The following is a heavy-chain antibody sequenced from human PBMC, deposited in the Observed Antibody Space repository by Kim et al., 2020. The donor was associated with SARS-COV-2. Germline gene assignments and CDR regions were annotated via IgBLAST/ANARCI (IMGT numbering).Heavy chain of an antibody. Sequence: GTTEYAAPVKGRFTISRDDSKNTLYLQMNSLKTEDTAVYYCTTFYDLFDPWGQGTLVTVSS. CDR3: TTFYDLFDP. J-gene: IGHJ5*02. CDR2: GTT. D-gene: IGHD5-12*01. V-gene: IGHV3-15*01.